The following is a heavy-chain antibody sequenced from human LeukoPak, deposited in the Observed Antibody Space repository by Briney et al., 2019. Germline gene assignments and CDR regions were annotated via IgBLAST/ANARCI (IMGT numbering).Heavy chain of an antibody. CDR3: TGHHQAYSRTY. V-gene: IGHV3-20*04. CDR2: IDWNGGST. J-gene: IGHJ4*02. Sequence: GGSLRLSCAASGFTFDDYGMNWVRQAPGKGLEWVSDIDWNGGSTGYADSVKGRFTISRDNAKDTLYLQMNSLRAEDTAVYYCTGHHQAYSRTYWGQGTLVTVSS. D-gene: IGHD6-13*01. CDR1: GFTFDDYG.